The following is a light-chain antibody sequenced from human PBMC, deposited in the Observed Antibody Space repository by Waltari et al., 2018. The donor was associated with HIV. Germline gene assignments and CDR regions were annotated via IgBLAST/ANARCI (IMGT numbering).Light chain of an antibody. Sequence: QSVLTQPPSVSGAPGQRVTISCTGSSSNIGAGYDVHWYQQLPGTAPQLLIYGNNYRPSGVPDRFSASKSDTSASLTITGLQAEHEGDYYCQSYDSDLGGSYVFGTGTKVSVL. CDR3: QSYDSDLGGSYV. CDR1: SSNIGAGYD. CDR2: GNN. J-gene: IGLJ1*01. V-gene: IGLV1-40*01.